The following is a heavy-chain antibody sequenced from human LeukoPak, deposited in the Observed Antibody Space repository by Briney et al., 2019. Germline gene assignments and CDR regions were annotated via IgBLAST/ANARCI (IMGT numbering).Heavy chain of an antibody. CDR2: IIPIFGTA. V-gene: IGHV1-69*06. CDR1: GGTFSSYA. J-gene: IGHJ4*02. D-gene: IGHD3-22*01. Sequence: SVKVSCKASGGTFSSYAISWVRQAPGQGLEWMGGIIPIFGTANYAQKFQGRVTITADKSTSTAYMELSSLRSEDTAVYYCARAGPNYYDSSGYYYWGQGTLVTVSS. CDR3: ARAGPNYYDSSGYYY.